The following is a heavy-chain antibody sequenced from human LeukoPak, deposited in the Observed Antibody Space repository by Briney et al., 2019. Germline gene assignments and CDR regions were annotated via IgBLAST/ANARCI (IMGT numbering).Heavy chain of an antibody. J-gene: IGHJ6*03. CDR3: ARSVYCTNGVCYIVRGNYYYMDV. Sequence: GGSLRLSCAASGFTFSSYSMNWVRRAPGKGLEWVSSISSSSSYIYYADSVKGRFTISRDNAKNSLYLQMNSLRAEDTAVYYCARSVYCTNGVCYIVRGNYYYMDVWGKGTTVTVSS. D-gene: IGHD2-8*01. CDR2: ISSSSSYI. CDR1: GFTFSSYS. V-gene: IGHV3-21*01.